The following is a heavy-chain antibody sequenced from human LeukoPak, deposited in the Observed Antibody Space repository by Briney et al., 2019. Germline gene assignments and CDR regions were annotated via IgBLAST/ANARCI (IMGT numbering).Heavy chain of an antibody. V-gene: IGHV4-34*01. CDR3: ATRYYGSGSWGIYGMDV. CDR2: INHSGST. D-gene: IGHD3-10*01. CDR1: GGFFSGYY. J-gene: IGHJ6*04. Sequence: PSVTVSLTCAVYGGFFSGYYWRWLRQPPARGREWIGEINHSGSTNYNPSLKSRVTISVDTSKNQFSLKLSSVTAADTAVYYCATRYYGSGSWGIYGMDVWGKGTTVTVSS.